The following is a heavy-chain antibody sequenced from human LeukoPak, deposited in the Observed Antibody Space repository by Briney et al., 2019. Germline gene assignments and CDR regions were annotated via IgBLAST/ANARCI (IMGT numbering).Heavy chain of an antibody. D-gene: IGHD5-12*01. Sequence: GGSLRLSCAASGFTFSNYGMHWVRLAPGKGLEWVAIIWYDGTNKYYADSVKGRFTISRDNSKNTLFLQMNSLRAEDTAVYYCAKRGYSGYGTFDYWGQGTLVTVSS. CDR1: GFTFSNYG. CDR3: AKRGYSGYGTFDY. J-gene: IGHJ4*02. V-gene: IGHV3-33*06. CDR2: IWYDGTNK.